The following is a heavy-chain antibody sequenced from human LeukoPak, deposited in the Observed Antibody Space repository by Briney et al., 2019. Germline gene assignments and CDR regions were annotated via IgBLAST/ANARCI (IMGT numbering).Heavy chain of an antibody. CDR2: IDPSDSYT. J-gene: IGHJ4*02. CDR3: ARHDDSAMITPYHY. Sequence: GESLKISCKGSGYRFTNYWISWVRQMPGKGLEWMGRIDPSDSYTNYSPSFQGHVTISADKCISTAYLQWSSLEASDTAMYYCARHDDSAMITPYHYWGQGTLVTVSS. CDR1: GYRFTNYW. V-gene: IGHV5-10-1*01. D-gene: IGHD5-18*01.